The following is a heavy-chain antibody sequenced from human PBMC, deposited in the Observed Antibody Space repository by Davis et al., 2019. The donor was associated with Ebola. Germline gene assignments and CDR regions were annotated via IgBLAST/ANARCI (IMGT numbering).Heavy chain of an antibody. CDR3: ATGDRGWYYFDY. J-gene: IGHJ4*02. D-gene: IGHD6-19*01. CDR2: IYNDGST. Sequence: MPSETLSLTCTVPGGSISSYFWSWIRQPPGKGLERIGSIYNDGSTNYHPSLTSRVTISVDRSKNQFSLKLRSVTAADTAVYYCATGDRGWYYFDYWGQGTLVTVSS. CDR1: GGSISSYF. V-gene: IGHV4-59*01.